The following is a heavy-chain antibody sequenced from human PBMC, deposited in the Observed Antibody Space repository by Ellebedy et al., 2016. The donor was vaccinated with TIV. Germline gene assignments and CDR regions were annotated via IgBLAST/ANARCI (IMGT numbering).Heavy chain of an antibody. D-gene: IGHD3-22*01. CDR2: ISYNSDRT. Sequence: GGSLRLSXAASGFTFSGYAMSWVRQAPGKGLEWVSSISYNSDRTYYADSVKGRFTISRDNSKNTLYLQMNSLRDEDTAVYSCARDSYYYDSSGSMYYYYYGMDVWGQGTTVTVSS. J-gene: IGHJ6*02. V-gene: IGHV3-23*01. CDR3: ARDSYYYDSSGSMYYYYYGMDV. CDR1: GFTFSGYA.